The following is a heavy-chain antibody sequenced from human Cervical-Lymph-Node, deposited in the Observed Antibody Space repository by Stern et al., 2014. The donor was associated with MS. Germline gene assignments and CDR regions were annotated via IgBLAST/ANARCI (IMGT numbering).Heavy chain of an antibody. D-gene: IGHD2-15*01. Sequence: EVHLVESGGGLVQPGRSLRLSCTASGFTFDDYAMSWFRQAPGKGLEWVGFIRSKAYAGTTEYAASVKGRFAMSRDDSKSIAYLQMNNLKSEDTAVYYCLRDWDVLGSGSYGSWGHGTLVTVSS. J-gene: IGHJ4*01. CDR2: IRSKAYAGTT. CDR1: GFTFDDYA. CDR3: LRDWDVLGSGSYGS. V-gene: IGHV3-49*03.